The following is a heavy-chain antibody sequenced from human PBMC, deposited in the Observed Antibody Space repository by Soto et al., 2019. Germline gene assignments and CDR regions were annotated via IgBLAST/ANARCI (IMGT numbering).Heavy chain of an antibody. J-gene: IGHJ5*02. CDR1: GGSISNPSYY. CDR2: IFYTGRT. V-gene: IGHV4-39*01. D-gene: IGHD2-21*01. Sequence: SDTLSLTFTVSGGSISNPSYYWGWVRQPPGKGLELIGYIFYTGRTYYSPSLKSRVTISVDTSTEQFSLNLTSVTAADTAFYFCAGLTFRIAAASNARSNWLXPWAPGTMVTVXS. CDR3: AGLTFRIAAASNARSNWLXP.